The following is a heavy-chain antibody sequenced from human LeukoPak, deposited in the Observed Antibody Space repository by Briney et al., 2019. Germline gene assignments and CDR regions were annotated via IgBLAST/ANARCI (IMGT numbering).Heavy chain of an antibody. V-gene: IGHV4-34*01. CDR1: GGSFSGYY. Sequence: SETLSLTCAVYGGSFSGYYWSWIRQPPGKGLEWIGEINHSGSTNYNPSLKSRVTVSLDTTKNQVSLKLSSVSAADTAVYYCASTGYCIGGSCYSNYFDHWGQGTLVTVSS. CDR3: ASTGYCIGGSCYSNYFDH. D-gene: IGHD2-15*01. CDR2: INHSGST. J-gene: IGHJ4*02.